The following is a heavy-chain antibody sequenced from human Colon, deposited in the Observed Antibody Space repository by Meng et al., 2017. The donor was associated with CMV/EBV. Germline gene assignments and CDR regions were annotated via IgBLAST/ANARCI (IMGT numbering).Heavy chain of an antibody. J-gene: IGHJ6*02. D-gene: IGHD2-2*01. Sequence: SCEASELTFSSYTMNWIRQAPGKGLEWVSFISSDSKYTYYSDSVRGRFTISRDNSKKSLYLQMNSVRAEDTAIYYCVRLGYCSSPSCQKSYFYGLDVWGQGTTVTVSS. CDR2: ISSDSKYT. CDR3: VRLGYCSSPSCQKSYFYGLDV. V-gene: IGHV3-21*01. CDR1: ELTFSSYT.